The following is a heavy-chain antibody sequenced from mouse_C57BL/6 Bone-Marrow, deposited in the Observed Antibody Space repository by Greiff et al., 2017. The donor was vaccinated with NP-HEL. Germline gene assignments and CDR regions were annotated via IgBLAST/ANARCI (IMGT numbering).Heavy chain of an antibody. Sequence: EVQLQQSGAELVRPGASVKLSCTASGFNIKDDYMHWVKQRPEQGLEWIGWIDTENGDPEYASKFQGKATITADTSSNTAYLQLSSLTSEDTAVYYGTTWLYGNLYYYAMDYWGQGTSVTVSS. V-gene: IGHV14-4*01. CDR1: GFNIKDDY. CDR3: TTWLYGNLYYYAMDY. D-gene: IGHD2-1*01. J-gene: IGHJ4*01. CDR2: IDTENGDP.